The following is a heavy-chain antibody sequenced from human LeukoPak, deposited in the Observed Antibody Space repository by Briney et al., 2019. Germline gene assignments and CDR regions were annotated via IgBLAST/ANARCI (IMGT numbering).Heavy chain of an antibody. CDR3: ARGGYSGFYDAFDI. V-gene: IGHV3-23*01. J-gene: IGHJ3*02. CDR1: GFTFSSCA. CDR2: ISGSGASK. D-gene: IGHD5-12*01. Sequence: GGSLRLSCTASGFTFSSCAMSWVRQAPGKGLEWVSAISGSGASKYYADSVKGRITISRDNSKNTLYVQMNSLRAEDTAVYYCARGGYSGFYDAFDIWGQGTMVTVSS.